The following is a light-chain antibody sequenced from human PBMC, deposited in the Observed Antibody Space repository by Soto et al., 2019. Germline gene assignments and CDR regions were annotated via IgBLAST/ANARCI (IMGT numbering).Light chain of an antibody. CDR3: MQGTHWPWT. CDR1: QSLVYSNGNAY. V-gene: IGKV2-30*01. Sequence: DAVLTQSPLSLPVTLGQPAAISCRSSQSLVYSNGNAYLIWFQQRPGQSPRRLIYQVSTRDAGVPDRFSGSGSGTYFTLTISRVEAEDVGLYYCMQGTHWPWTFCQGTKVEIK. J-gene: IGKJ1*01. CDR2: QVS.